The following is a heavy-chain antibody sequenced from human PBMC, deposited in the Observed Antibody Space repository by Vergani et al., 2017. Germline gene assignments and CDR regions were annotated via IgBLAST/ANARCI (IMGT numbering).Heavy chain of an antibody. V-gene: IGHV4-59*01. J-gene: IGHJ4*02. D-gene: IGHD5-24*01. Sequence: QVQLQESGPGLVKPSETLSLTCTVSGGSISSYYWSWIRQPPGKGLEWIGYIYYSGSTNYNPSLKSRVTISVDTSKNQFSLKLSSLTAADTAVYYCAREMATTYFDYWGQGTLVTVSS. CDR2: IYYSGST. CDR1: GGSISSYY. CDR3: AREMATTYFDY.